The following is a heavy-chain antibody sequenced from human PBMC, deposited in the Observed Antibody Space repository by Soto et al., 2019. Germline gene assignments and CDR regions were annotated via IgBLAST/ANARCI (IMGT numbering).Heavy chain of an antibody. Sequence: SETLSLTCTVSGGSISSGAYYWSWIRQHTGKGLEWIGYIYYSGSTYYNPSLKSRVTISVDTSKNQFSLKLSSVTAADTAVYYCARVGRSVVTTILDYWGQGTLVTVSS. D-gene: IGHD5-12*01. V-gene: IGHV4-31*03. CDR3: ARVGRSVVTTILDY. J-gene: IGHJ4*02. CDR1: GGSISSGAYY. CDR2: IYYSGST.